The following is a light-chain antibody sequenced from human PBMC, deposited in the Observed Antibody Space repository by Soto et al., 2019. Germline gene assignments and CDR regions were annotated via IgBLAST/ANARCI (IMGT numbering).Light chain of an antibody. J-gene: IGKJ1*01. Sequence: DIQMTQSPSSLSASVGDRVTITCRASQSISNYLNWYQQKPGQAPKLLIYAASSLQSGTPSRFSGSGSETDFTLTISSLQPEDFATYYCQQSYSTPWTFGQGTKVDIK. CDR2: AAS. CDR1: QSISNY. V-gene: IGKV1-39*01. CDR3: QQSYSTPWT.